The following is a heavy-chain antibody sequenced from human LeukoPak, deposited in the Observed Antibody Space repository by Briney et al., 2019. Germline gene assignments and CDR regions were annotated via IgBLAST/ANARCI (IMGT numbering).Heavy chain of an antibody. Sequence: GGSLRLSCAASGFTFSSYAMSWVRQAPGKVLEWVSAISGSGGSTYYADSVKGRFTISRDNSKNTLYLQMNSLRAEDTAVYYCAKDLRYSYGVRGYFDLWGRGTLVTVSS. J-gene: IGHJ2*01. D-gene: IGHD5-18*01. CDR1: GFTFSSYA. CDR3: AKDLRYSYGVRGYFDL. V-gene: IGHV3-23*01. CDR2: ISGSGGST.